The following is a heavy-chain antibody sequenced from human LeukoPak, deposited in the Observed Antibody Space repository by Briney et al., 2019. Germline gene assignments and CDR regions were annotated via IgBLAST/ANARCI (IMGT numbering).Heavy chain of an antibody. CDR1: GLYFRIYG. V-gene: IGHV3-23*01. J-gene: IGHJ4*02. CDR2: ISGSGVNT. D-gene: IGHD4/OR15-4a*01. Sequence: GGSLRLSCAASGLYFRIYGMEWVRQAPGKGLEWVSAISGSGVNTYYEDSLKGRFTISRDNSKNTLYLQMHGLRAEDTAVYYCAKYYFAYGDNGPRHYWGQGALVTVSS. CDR3: AKYYFAYGDNGPRHY.